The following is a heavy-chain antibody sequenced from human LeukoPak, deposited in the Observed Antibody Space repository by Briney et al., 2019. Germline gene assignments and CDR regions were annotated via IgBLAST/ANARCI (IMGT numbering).Heavy chain of an antibody. J-gene: IGHJ4*02. Sequence: SETLSLTCTVSGGSISSSSYYWGWIRQPPGKGLEWIGSIYYSGSTYYNPSLKSRVTISVDTSKNQFSLKLSSVTAADTAVYYCARDWGYYDSSGYDDYWGQGTLVTVSS. CDR3: ARDWGYYDSSGYDDY. D-gene: IGHD3-22*01. CDR2: IYYSGST. V-gene: IGHV4-39*07. CDR1: GGSISSSSYY.